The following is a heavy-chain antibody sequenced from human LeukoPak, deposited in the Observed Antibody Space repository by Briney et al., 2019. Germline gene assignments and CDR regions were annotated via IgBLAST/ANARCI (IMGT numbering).Heavy chain of an antibody. Sequence: KVSCKASGGTFSSYAISWVRQAPGQELKWMGRIIPIFGTANYAQKFQGRVTITTDESTSTAYMELSSLRSEDTAVYYCARDSVVIGPFDYWGQGTLVTVSS. J-gene: IGHJ4*02. D-gene: IGHD3-22*01. V-gene: IGHV1-69*05. CDR2: IIPIFGTA. CDR3: ARDSVVIGPFDY. CDR1: GGTFSSYA.